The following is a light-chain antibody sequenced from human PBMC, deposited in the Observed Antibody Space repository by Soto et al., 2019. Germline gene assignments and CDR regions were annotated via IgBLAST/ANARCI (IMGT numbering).Light chain of an antibody. J-gene: IGKJ4*01. CDR2: DTF. V-gene: IGKV3D-11*01. CDR1: QDITTY. Sequence: IVLTQSPATLYVSPGERATLSCSASQDITTYLAWYQQKPGQPPRLIIYDTFNRASGVPDTFSGSGSGTVFTLTISNVAPDDSATYYCQQRSTWPLTFGRGTKVEIK. CDR3: QQRSTWPLT.